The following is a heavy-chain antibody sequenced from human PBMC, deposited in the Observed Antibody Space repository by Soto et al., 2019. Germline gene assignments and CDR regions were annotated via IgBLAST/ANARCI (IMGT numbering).Heavy chain of an antibody. CDR3: ARDFKPGTAMAYYYYYGMDV. CDR1: GYIFTDYY. V-gene: IGHV1-2*06. J-gene: IGHJ6*02. D-gene: IGHD5-18*01. Sequence: ASVKVSCKASGYIFTDYYMHWVRQAPGQELGWMGRINPNSGGTNYAQKFQGRVTMTRDTSTSTVYMELSSLRSEDTAVYYCARDFKPGTAMAYYYYYGMDVWGQGTTVTVSS. CDR2: INPNSGGT.